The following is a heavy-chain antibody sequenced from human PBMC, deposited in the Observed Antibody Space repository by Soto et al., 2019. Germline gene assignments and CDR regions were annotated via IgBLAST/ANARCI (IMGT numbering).Heavy chain of an antibody. J-gene: IGHJ4*02. D-gene: IGHD3-22*01. Sequence: GASVKVSCKASGYTFTGYYMHWVRQAPGQGLEWMGWINPNSGGTNYAQKFQGRVTMTRDTSISTAYMELSRLRSDDTAVYYCARDYDSSGYYYYFDYWGQGTLVTVS. CDR2: INPNSGGT. CDR3: ARDYDSSGYYYYFDY. CDR1: GYTFTGYY. V-gene: IGHV1-2*02.